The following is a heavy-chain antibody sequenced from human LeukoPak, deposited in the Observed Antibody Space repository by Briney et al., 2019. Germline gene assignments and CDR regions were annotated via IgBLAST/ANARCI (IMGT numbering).Heavy chain of an antibody. Sequence: GGSLRLSCAASGFTFSSYGMHWVRQAPGKGLEWVAVIWYDGSNKYYADSVKGRFTISRDNSENTLYLQMNSLRAEDTAVYYCARDVFCSGGSCYWEFDYWGQGTLVTVSS. CDR3: ARDVFCSGGSCYWEFDY. V-gene: IGHV3-33*01. D-gene: IGHD2-15*01. J-gene: IGHJ4*02. CDR2: IWYDGSNK. CDR1: GFTFSSYG.